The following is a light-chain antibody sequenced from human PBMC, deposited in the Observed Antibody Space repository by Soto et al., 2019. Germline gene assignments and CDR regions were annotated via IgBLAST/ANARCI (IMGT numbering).Light chain of an antibody. CDR1: SSDVGAYNF. CDR3: SSYTSSSTQV. CDR2: DVS. Sequence: QSALTQPASVSGSRGQSITISCTGTSSDVGAYNFVSWYQQHPGKLPKLMIFDVSRRPSGVSDRFSGSKSGNTASLTISGLQAEDEGDYYCSSYTSSSTQVFGSGTKLTV. J-gene: IGLJ1*01. V-gene: IGLV2-14*03.